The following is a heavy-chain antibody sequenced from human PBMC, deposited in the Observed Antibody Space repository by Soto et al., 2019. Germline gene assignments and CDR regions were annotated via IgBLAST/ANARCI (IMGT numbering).Heavy chain of an antibody. CDR1: GFTFSSYG. D-gene: IGHD6-19*01. Sequence: GGSLRLSCAASGFTFSSYGMHWVRQAPGKGLEWVAVIWYDGSNKYYADSVKGRFTISRDNSKNTLYLQMNSLRAEDTAVYYCARDAVRGSGWDLGYYGMDVWGQGTTVTVSS. CDR2: IWYDGSNK. J-gene: IGHJ6*02. CDR3: ARDAVRGSGWDLGYYGMDV. V-gene: IGHV3-33*01.